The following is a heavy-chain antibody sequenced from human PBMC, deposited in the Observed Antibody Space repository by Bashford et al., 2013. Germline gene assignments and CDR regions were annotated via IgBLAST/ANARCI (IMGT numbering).Heavy chain of an antibody. Sequence: GGSLRLSCAASGFTFSSYGMHWVRQAPGKGLEWVAVIWYDGSNKYYADSVKGRFTISRDNSKNTLFLQMSSLRAEDTAVYYCAKREDSGSYYPDLLSSFQHWGQGTLGHRLL. J-gene: IGHJ1*01. CDR1: GFTFSSYG. CDR2: IWYDGSNK. V-gene: IGHV3-33*06. D-gene: IGHD1-26*01. CDR3: AKREDSGSYYPDLLSSFQH.